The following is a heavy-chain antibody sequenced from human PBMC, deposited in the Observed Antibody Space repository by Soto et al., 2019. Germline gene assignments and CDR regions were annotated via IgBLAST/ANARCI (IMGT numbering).Heavy chain of an antibody. CDR2: IYPGDSDT. Sequence: GESLKISCKGSGYSFTSYWIGWVRQMPGKGLEWMGIIYPGDSDTRYSPSFQGQVTTSADKSISTAYLQWSSLKASDTAMYYCARGGRLLGVHYGMDVWGQGTTVTVSS. CDR1: GYSFTSYW. J-gene: IGHJ6*02. CDR3: ARGGRLLGVHYGMDV. V-gene: IGHV5-51*01. D-gene: IGHD1-26*01.